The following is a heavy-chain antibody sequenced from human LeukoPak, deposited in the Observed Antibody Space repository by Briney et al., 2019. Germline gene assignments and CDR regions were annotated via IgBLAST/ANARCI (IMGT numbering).Heavy chain of an antibody. J-gene: IGHJ4*02. CDR3: ARGEVAAAGKGTIVY. CDR2: IYYSGST. V-gene: IGHV4-59*01. D-gene: IGHD6-13*01. CDR1: GGSISSYY. Sequence: SETLSLTCTVSGGSISSYYWSWIRQPPGKGLEWIGYIYYSGSTNYNPSLKSRVTISVDTSKNHFSLKLSSVIAADTAVYYCARGEVAAAGKGTIVYWGQGTLVTVSS.